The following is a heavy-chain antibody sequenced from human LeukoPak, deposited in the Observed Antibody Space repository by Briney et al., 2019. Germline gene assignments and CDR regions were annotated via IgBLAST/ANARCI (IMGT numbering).Heavy chain of an antibody. Sequence: SETLSLTCNVSGYSISSGYFWGWVRQAPGKGLEWIGRIYTSGSTNYNPSLKSRVTISVDTSKNQFSLKLSSVTAADTAVYYCARDPLWFGEPYWGQGTLVTVSS. J-gene: IGHJ4*02. CDR1: GYSISSGYF. V-gene: IGHV4-38-2*02. CDR3: ARDPLWFGEPY. CDR2: IYTSGST. D-gene: IGHD3-10*01.